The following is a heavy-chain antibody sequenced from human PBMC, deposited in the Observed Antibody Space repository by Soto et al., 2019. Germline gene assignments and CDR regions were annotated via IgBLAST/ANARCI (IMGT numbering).Heavy chain of an antibody. J-gene: IGHJ4*02. CDR2: ISYDGSNK. Sequence: QVQLVESGGGVVQPGRSLRLSCAASGFTFSSYAMHWVRQAPGKGLEWVAVISYDGSNKYYADSVKGRFTISRDNYKNTLYLQMNSLRAEDTAVYYCARDVAGVMSRYYFDFWGQGTLVTVSS. D-gene: IGHD2-21*01. V-gene: IGHV3-30-3*01. CDR1: GFTFSSYA. CDR3: ARDVAGVMSRYYFDF.